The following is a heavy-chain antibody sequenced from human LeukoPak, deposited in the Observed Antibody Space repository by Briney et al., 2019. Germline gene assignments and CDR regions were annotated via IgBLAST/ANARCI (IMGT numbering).Heavy chain of an antibody. CDR1: GDSISRGGYY. D-gene: IGHD5-24*01. CDR3: ATAMATYSGTFDI. V-gene: IGHV4-31*03. Sequence: SETLSLTCTVSGDSISRGGYYWSWIRQHPGKGLEWIGYIYYSGGTYYNPSLKSRVTISVDTSKNQFSLKLSSVTAADTAMYYCATAMATYSGTFDIWGQGTMVTVSS. J-gene: IGHJ3*02. CDR2: IYYSGGT.